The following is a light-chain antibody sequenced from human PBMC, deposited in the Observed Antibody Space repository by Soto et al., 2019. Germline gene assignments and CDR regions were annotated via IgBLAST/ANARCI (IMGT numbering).Light chain of an antibody. V-gene: IGKV1-39*01. J-gene: IGKJ1*01. CDR1: QSISSY. CDR3: QQSYSTPWT. Sequence: DIQMTQSPSSLSASVGDRVTITCRASQSISSYLNWYQYKPGKAPKLLIYAASSLQSGVPSGFSGSGSGTDFTLTISSLQPEDFATYYCQQSYSTPWTFGQGTKVEIK. CDR2: AAS.